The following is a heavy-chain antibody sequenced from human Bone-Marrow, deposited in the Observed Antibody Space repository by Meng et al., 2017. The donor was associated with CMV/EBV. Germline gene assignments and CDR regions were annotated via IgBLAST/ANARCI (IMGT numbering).Heavy chain of an antibody. CDR2: IKEDGSEK. J-gene: IGHJ4*02. CDR3: AREGLLYSDPFDY. CDR1: GFTVSSNE. Sequence: GESLKISCAASGFTVSSNEMSGVRQAPGKGLEWVANIKEDGSEKYYVDSVKGRFTISRDNAKNSLYLQMNSLRAEDTAVYYCAREGLLYSDPFDYWGQGTLVTVSS. D-gene: IGHD3-3*01. V-gene: IGHV3-7*01.